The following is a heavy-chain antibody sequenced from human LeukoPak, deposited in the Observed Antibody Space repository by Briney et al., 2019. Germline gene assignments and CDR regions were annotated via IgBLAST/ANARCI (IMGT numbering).Heavy chain of an antibody. CDR2: INPNSGGT. CDR3: ARDRPVSRLGTDFDY. CDR1: GYTFTGYY. J-gene: IGHJ4*02. V-gene: IGHV1-2*02. Sequence: GASVKVSCKASGYTFTGYYMHWVRQAPGQGLEWMGWINPNSGGTDYAQKFQGRVTMTRDTSISTAYMELSSLRSDDTAVYYCARDRPVSRLGTDFDYWGQGALVTASS. D-gene: IGHD1-7*01.